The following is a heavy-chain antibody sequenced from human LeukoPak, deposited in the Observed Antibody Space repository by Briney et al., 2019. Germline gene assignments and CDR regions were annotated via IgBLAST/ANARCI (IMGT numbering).Heavy chain of an antibody. V-gene: IGHV3-64*01. CDR2: ISSNGGST. J-gene: IGHJ5*02. CDR3: ARERIAARGFDP. CDR1: GFTFSSYA. D-gene: IGHD6-6*01. Sequence: GGSLRLSCAASGFTFSSYAMHWVRQAPGKGLEYVSAISSNGGSTYYANSVKGRFTISRDNSKNTLYLQMGSLRAEDMAVYYCARERIAARGFDPWGQGTLVTVSS.